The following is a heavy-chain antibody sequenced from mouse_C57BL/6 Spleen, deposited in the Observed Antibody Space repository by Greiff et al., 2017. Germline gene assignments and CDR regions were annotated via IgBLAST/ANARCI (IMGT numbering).Heavy chain of an antibody. CDR3: ATRGVIYYYGSGFDY. CDR1: GYAFSSSW. D-gene: IGHD1-1*01. Sequence: QVQLQQSGPELVKPGASVKISCKASGYAFSSSWMNWVKQRPGKGLEWIGRLYPGDGDTNYNGKFKGKATLTADKSSSTAYMQLSSLTSEDSAVYFCATRGVIYYYGSGFDYWGQGTTRTVSS. V-gene: IGHV1-82*01. CDR2: LYPGDGDT. J-gene: IGHJ2*01.